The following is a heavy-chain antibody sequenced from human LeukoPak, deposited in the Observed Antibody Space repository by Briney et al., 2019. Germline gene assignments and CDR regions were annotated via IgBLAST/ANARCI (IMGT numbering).Heavy chain of an antibody. CDR3: ARDHCSSTSCLVMDY. CDR2: INPNSGGT. D-gene: IGHD2-2*01. J-gene: IGHJ4*02. Sequence: GASVKVSCKVSGYTFTGYYMHWVRQAPGQGLEWMGWINPNSGGTNYAQKFQGWVTMIRDTSISTAYMELSRLRSDDTAVYYCARDHCSSTSCLVMDYWGQGTLVTVSS. V-gene: IGHV1-2*04. CDR1: GYTFTGYY.